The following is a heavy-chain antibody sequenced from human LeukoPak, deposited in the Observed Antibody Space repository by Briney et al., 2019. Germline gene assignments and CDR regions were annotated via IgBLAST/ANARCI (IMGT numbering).Heavy chain of an antibody. J-gene: IGHJ4*02. CDR2: VFYNGNT. V-gene: IGHV4-39*01. CDR1: GDSITNSNYF. Sequence: SETLSLTCTVSGDSITNSNYFWGWIRQPPGQGLEWIGEVFYNGNTHYNPSLKSRVIISTDTSKNQFSLTLTAVTASDTAIYYCARRSPLVVVTAAHYSDYWGQGTLVTVSS. CDR3: ARRSPLVVVTAAHYSDY. D-gene: IGHD2-21*02.